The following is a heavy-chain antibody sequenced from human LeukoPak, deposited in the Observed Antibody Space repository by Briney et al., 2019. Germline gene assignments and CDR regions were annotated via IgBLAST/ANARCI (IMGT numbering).Heavy chain of an antibody. J-gene: IGHJ4*02. CDR1: GFTFSSYA. CDR2: ISSNGGST. D-gene: IGHD5-12*01. CDR3: ARGPSGYHNA. V-gene: IGHV3-64*01. Sequence: GGSLRLSCAASGFTFSSYAMHWVRHAPGKGLEYVSAISSNGGSTYYANSVKGRFTISRDNSKNTLYLQMGSLRAEDMAVYYGARGPSGYHNAGGQGTMVTVSS.